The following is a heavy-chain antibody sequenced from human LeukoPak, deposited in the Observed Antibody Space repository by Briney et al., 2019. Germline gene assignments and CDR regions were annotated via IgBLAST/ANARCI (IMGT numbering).Heavy chain of an antibody. Sequence: SETLSLTCTVSGSSISSSSYYWGWIRQPPGKGLEWFGSIYYSGSTYSNPSLKSRVTISIDTSKNQFSLKLTSVTAADTAVYYCARHTGYTRAAFEYWGQGTLVTVSS. CDR2: IYYSGST. D-gene: IGHD6-13*01. CDR1: GSSISSSSYY. CDR3: ARHTGYTRAAFEY. J-gene: IGHJ4*02. V-gene: IGHV4-39*01.